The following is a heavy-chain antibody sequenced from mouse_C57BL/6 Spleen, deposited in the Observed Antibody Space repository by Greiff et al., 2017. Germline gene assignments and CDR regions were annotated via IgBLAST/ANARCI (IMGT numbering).Heavy chain of an antibody. CDR2: INPGSGGT. D-gene: IGHD2-4*01. Sequence: QVQLQQSGAELVRPGTSVKVSCKASGYAFTNYLIEWVKQRPGQGLEWIGVINPGSGGTNYNEKFKGKATLTADKSSSTAYMQLSSLTSEDSAVYFCARSDYDYEFAYWGQGTLVTVSA. V-gene: IGHV1-54*01. J-gene: IGHJ3*01. CDR1: GYAFTNYL. CDR3: ARSDYDYEFAY.